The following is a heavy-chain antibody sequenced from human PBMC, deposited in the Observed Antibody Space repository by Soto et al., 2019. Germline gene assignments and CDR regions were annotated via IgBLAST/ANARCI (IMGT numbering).Heavy chain of an antibody. CDR2: ISYDGSNK. D-gene: IGHD3-10*01. CDR1: GLTFSSYV. V-gene: IGHV3-30*18. CDR3: AKDWLAYYYGSGSPADY. Sequence: GGSLRLSCAASGLTFSSYVMHWVRQAPGKGLEWVAVISYDGSNKYYADSVKVRFTISRDNSKNTLYLQMNSRRAEDTAVYYCAKDWLAYYYGSGSPADYWGQGTLVTVSS. J-gene: IGHJ4*02.